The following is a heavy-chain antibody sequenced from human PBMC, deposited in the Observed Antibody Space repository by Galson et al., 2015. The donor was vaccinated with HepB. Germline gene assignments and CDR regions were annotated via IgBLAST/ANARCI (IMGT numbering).Heavy chain of an antibody. CDR1: GGSISSGDYY. D-gene: IGHD3-3*01. J-gene: IGHJ4*02. V-gene: IGHV4-30-4*01. CDR3: ARAYYDFWSGPLLDY. Sequence: LSLTCTVSGGSISSGDYYWSWIRQPPGKGLEWIGYIYYSGSTYYNPSLKSRVTISVDTSKNQFSLKLSSVTAADTAVYYCARAYYDFWSGPLLDYWGQGTLVTVSS. CDR2: IYYSGST.